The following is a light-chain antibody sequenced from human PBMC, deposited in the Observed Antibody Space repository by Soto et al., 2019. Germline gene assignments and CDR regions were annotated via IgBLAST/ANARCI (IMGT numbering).Light chain of an antibody. J-gene: IGKJ1*01. CDR1: QSVSSY. Sequence: EIVLTQSPATLSLSPGERANLSCRASQSVSSYLAWYQQKPGRAPRLLIYDASNRATGIPARFSGSGSGTDFTLTISSLAPEDFAVYYCQQRSNWWTFGQGTKVEIK. CDR2: DAS. CDR3: QQRSNWWT. V-gene: IGKV3-11*01.